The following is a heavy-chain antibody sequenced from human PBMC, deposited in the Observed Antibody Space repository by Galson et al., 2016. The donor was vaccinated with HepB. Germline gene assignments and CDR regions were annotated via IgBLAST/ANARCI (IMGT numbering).Heavy chain of an antibody. J-gene: IGHJ6*02. CDR3: TTDRRYKGYSGHNPYYYYYGMDV. CDR2: IISETDGGTT. V-gene: IGHV3-15*01. D-gene: IGHD5-12*01. CDR1: GFTFSDAW. Sequence: SLRLSCAASGFTFSDAWMSWVRQAPGKGLEWVGRIISETDGGTTDYAAPVKGRFTISGDGSKNTLYLQMNSLKAEDTAVYYCTTDRRYKGYSGHNPYYYYYGMDVWGQGTTVTVSS.